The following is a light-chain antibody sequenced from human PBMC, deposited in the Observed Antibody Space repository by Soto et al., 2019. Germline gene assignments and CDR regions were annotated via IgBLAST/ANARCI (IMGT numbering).Light chain of an antibody. CDR3: MRGAHWPLT. V-gene: IGKV2-30*01. J-gene: IGKJ3*01. Sequence: DVVMTQSPLSLPVTLGQPASISCRSSQSLVYSDGNTYLNWFQQRPGQSPRRLIYKVSNRDSGVPDRFSGSGSGTDFTLTISRVEAEDVGVYYCMRGAHWPLTFGPGTKVDIK. CDR1: QSLVYSDGNTY. CDR2: KVS.